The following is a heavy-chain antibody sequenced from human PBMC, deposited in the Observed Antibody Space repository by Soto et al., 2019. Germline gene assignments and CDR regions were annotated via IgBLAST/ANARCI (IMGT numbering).Heavy chain of an antibody. CDR3: APFDRAFTTFYYFDY. J-gene: IGHJ4*02. V-gene: IGHV3-23*01. Sequence: PGGSLRLSCAASGFTFSSYAMSWVRQAPGKGLEWVSAISGSGGSTYYADSVKGRFTISRDNSKNTLYLQMNSLGAEDTAVYYCAPFDRAFTTFYYFDYWGQGTLVTVSS. D-gene: IGHD3-22*01. CDR1: GFTFSSYA. CDR2: ISGSGGST.